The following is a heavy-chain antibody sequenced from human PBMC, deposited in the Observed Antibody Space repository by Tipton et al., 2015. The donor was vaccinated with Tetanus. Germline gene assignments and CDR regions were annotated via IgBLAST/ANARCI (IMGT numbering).Heavy chain of an antibody. CDR2: ISSISTYI. Sequence: SLRLSCAASGFTFSSYSMIWVRQAPGKGLEWVSSISSISTYIYYADSVKGRFTISRDNAKNSLYLQMSSLRAEDTAVYYCARDVQYYGVDVWGQGTTVTVSS. V-gene: IGHV3-21*01. J-gene: IGHJ6*02. CDR3: ARDVQYYGVDV. CDR1: GFTFSSYS.